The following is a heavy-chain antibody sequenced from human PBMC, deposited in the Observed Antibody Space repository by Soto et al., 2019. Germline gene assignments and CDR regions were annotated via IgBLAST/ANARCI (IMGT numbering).Heavy chain of an antibody. CDR2: ISAYNGNT. D-gene: IGHD2-21*02. Sequence: ASVKVSCKASGYTFTSYGISWVRQAPGQGLEWMGWISAYNGNTNYAQKFQGRVTMTRNTSISTAYMELSSLRSEDTAVYYCARGSWANCGGDCYSNWFDPWGQGTLVTVSS. V-gene: IGHV1-18*01. J-gene: IGHJ5*02. CDR1: GYTFTSYG. CDR3: ARGSWANCGGDCYSNWFDP.